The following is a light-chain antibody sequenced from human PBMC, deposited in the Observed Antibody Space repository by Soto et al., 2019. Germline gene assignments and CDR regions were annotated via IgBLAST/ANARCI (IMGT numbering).Light chain of an antibody. CDR3: QQYDSYFRYT. J-gene: IGKJ2*01. Sequence: DIQMTQSPSTLSASVGDRVTITCRASQTINNNLAWYQKKQGKAPTLLIYDGYTLERGVPSRFSCSGSGTAGPLTVGSVQPDDSGDYYGQQYDSYFRYTFGQGTKVVIK. CDR2: DGY. CDR1: QTINNN. V-gene: IGKV1-5*01.